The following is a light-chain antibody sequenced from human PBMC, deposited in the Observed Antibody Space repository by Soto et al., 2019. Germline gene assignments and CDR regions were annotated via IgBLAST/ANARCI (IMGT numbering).Light chain of an antibody. CDR2: DVS. J-gene: IGLJ1*01. CDR1: SSDVGAYNY. Sequence: QSVLTQPASVSGSPGQSITISCTGTSSDVGAYNYVSWYQHHPGKAPKLMIYDVSYRPSGVSDRFSGSKSGNTASLTISGLQAEEEADYYCGSYTSSSTLVFGTGTKVTVL. CDR3: GSYTSSSTLV. V-gene: IGLV2-14*01.